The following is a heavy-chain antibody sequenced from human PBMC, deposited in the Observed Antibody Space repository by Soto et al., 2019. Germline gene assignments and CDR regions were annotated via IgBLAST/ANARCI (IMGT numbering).Heavy chain of an antibody. CDR3: AKAKGVATIRSNFDY. Sequence: EVQLLESGGGLVQPGGSLRLSCAASGLTFRSHAMSWVRQAPGQGLEWVSGISGGGGTTYYPDSVRGRFTISRDNSNNTVFLQIDSLRADDTAVYYCAKAKGVATIRSNFDYWGQGTLVTVSS. CDR1: GLTFRSHA. CDR2: ISGGGGTT. V-gene: IGHV3-23*01. J-gene: IGHJ4*02. D-gene: IGHD5-12*01.